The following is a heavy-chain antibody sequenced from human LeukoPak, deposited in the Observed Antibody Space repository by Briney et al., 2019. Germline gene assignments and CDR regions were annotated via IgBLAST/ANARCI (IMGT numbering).Heavy chain of an antibody. CDR1: GGSISSHY. Sequence: SETLSLTCTVSGGSISSHYWSWIRQPPGKGLEWIGEINHSGSTNYNPSLKSRVTISVDTSKNQFSLKLSSVTAADTAVYYCARQAAAGTSPFDYWGQGTLVTVSS. CDR3: ARQAAAGTSPFDY. D-gene: IGHD6-13*01. CDR2: INHSGST. J-gene: IGHJ4*02. V-gene: IGHV4-34*01.